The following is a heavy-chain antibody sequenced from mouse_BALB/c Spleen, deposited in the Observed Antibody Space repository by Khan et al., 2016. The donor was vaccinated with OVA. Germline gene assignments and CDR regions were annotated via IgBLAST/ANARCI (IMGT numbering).Heavy chain of an antibody. V-gene: IGHV2-2*02. CDR1: GFSLNNYS. CDR2: IWSAGST. J-gene: IGHJ3*01. D-gene: IGHD2-4*01. Sequence: QMQLEESGPGLVQPSQSLSITCTVSGFSLNNYSVHWVRQSPGKGLEWLGVIWSAGSTDYNAAFISSMTISKDNSRNQIFFRMNSLQPNDTAIYYCARRGYDYGRGALFAYWGQGTLVTVSA. CDR3: ARRGYDYGRGALFAY.